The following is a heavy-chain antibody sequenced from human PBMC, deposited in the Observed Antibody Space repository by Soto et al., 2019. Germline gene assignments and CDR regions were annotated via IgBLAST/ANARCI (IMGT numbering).Heavy chain of an antibody. D-gene: IGHD6-6*01. CDR1: GFTFSSYA. CDR3: AKGGFSSSSAFPGINYLDY. Sequence: PGGPLRLSCAASGFTFSSYAMSWVRQAPGKGLEWVSAISGSGGSTYYADSVKGRFTFSRDNSKNTLYLQMNSLRAEDTAVYYCAKGGFSSSSAFPGINYLDYWGQGTLVTVSS. CDR2: ISGSGGST. J-gene: IGHJ4*02. V-gene: IGHV3-23*01.